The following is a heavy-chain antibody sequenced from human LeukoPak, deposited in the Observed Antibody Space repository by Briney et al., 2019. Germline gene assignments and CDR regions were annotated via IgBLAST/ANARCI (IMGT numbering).Heavy chain of an antibody. J-gene: IGHJ3*02. CDR3: ARATSSQVRPFDI. CDR1: GFTFNKYA. CDR2: IGRSGANS. V-gene: IGHV3-23*01. Sequence: GGSLRLSCAASGFTFNKYAMSWVRQSPGKGLEWVSAIGRSGANSYYATSVKGRFSVSRDNTKNTFHLQMNSLRAEDTAIYYCARATSSQVRPFDIWGQGTMVTVSS. D-gene: IGHD3-10*01.